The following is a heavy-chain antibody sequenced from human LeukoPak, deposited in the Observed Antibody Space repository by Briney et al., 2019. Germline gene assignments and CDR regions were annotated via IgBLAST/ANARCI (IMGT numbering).Heavy chain of an antibody. J-gene: IGHJ3*02. CDR3: ATDVAAAYYAYDAFDI. CDR1: GFSFTNYA. V-gene: IGHV3-23*01. Sequence: PGGSLRLSCAASGFSFTNYAMSWVRQAPGKGLEWVSVISGNGGTTYYADSVKGRFTISRDNSTNTLYLQMNSLRAEDTAIYYCATDVAAAYYAYDAFDIWGQGTLVPVSS. D-gene: IGHD6-13*01. CDR2: ISGNGGTT.